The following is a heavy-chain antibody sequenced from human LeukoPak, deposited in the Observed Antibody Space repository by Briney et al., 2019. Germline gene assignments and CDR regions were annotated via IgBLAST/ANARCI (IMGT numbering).Heavy chain of an antibody. CDR1: GGSFSGYY. Sequence: PSEPLTLTCAVYGGSFSGYYWSWIRQPPGKGLEWIGEINHSGSTNYNPPRKSRVTISVDTSKNQFSLKLSSVTAADTAVYYCARGTRGAARLDYWGQGTLVTVSS. CDR3: ARGTRGAARLDY. D-gene: IGHD6-6*01. CDR2: INHSGST. J-gene: IGHJ4*02. V-gene: IGHV4-34*01.